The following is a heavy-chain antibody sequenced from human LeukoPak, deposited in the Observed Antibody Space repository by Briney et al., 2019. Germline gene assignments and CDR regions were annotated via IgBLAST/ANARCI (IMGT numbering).Heavy chain of an antibody. CDR1: GGSISSYSYY. V-gene: IGHV4-39*01. CDR3: ARYIVVVPAARATDAFDI. J-gene: IGHJ3*02. CDR2: IYYSGST. Sequence: SETLSLTCTVSGGSISSYSYYWGWIRQPPGKGLEWIGSIYYSGSTYYNPSLKSRVTISVDTSKNQFSLKLTSVTAADTAVYYCARYIVVVPAARATDAFDIWGQGTMVTVSS. D-gene: IGHD2-2*01.